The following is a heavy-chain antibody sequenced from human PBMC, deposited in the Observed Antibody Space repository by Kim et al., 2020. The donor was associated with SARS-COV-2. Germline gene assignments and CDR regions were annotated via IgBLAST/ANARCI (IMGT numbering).Heavy chain of an antibody. CDR1: GDSVSSNSAA. CDR2: TYYRSKWYN. Sequence: SQTLSLTCAISGDSVSSNSAAWNWIRQSPSRGLEWLGRTYYRSKWYNDYAVSVKSRITINPDTSKNQFYLQLNSVTPEYTAVYYWARDQVVPAAQGLDPWGQGTLVTVS. J-gene: IGHJ5*02. V-gene: IGHV6-1*01. D-gene: IGHD2-2*01. CDR3: ARDQVVPAAQGLDP.